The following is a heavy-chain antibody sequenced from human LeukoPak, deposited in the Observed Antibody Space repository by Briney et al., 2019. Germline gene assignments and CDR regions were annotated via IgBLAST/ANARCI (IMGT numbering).Heavy chain of an antibody. CDR3: ARGKYGSGWLYFDY. CDR1: GFTFSSYW. Sequence: GGSLRLSCAASGFTFSSYWMSWVRQAPGKGLEWVANIKQDGSEKYYVDSVKGRFTISRDNAKNSLYLQMNSLRAEDTAVYYCARGKYGSGWLYFDYWGQGTLVTVSS. D-gene: IGHD6-19*01. J-gene: IGHJ4*02. CDR2: IKQDGSEK. V-gene: IGHV3-7*01.